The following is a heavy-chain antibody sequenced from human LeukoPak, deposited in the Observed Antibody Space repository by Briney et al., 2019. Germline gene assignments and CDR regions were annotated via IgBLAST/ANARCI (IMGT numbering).Heavy chain of an antibody. CDR3: ARDKDGIYYLDY. Sequence: PGGSLRLSCAASGFTFSSYAMHWVRQAPGKGLEWVAVISYDGSNKYYADSVKGRFTISRDNSKNTLYLQMNSLRAEDTAVYYCARDKDGIYYLDYWGQGTLVTVSS. V-gene: IGHV3-30-3*01. CDR1: GFTFSSYA. D-gene: IGHD2-15*01. J-gene: IGHJ4*02. CDR2: ISYDGSNK.